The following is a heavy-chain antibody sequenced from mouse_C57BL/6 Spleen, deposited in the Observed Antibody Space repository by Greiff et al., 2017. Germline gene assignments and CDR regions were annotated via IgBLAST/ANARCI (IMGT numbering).Heavy chain of an antibody. CDR1: GFTFSDYY. J-gene: IGHJ1*03. CDR2: INYDGSST. CDR3: ARDGVYYDYDAWYFNV. V-gene: IGHV5-16*01. D-gene: IGHD2-4*01. Sequence: EVMLVESEGGLVQPGSSMKLSCTASGFTFSDYYMAWVRQVPEKGLEWVANINYDGSSTYYLDSLKSRFIISRDNAKNILYLQMSCLKSEDTATYYCARDGVYYDYDAWYFNVGGTGTTVTVSS.